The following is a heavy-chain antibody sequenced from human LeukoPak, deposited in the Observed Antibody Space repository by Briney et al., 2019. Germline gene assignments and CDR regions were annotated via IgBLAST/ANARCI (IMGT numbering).Heavy chain of an antibody. V-gene: IGHV1-18*01. Sequence: ASVKVSCKASGYTFTSYGISWVRQAPGQGLEWMGWISAYNGNTNYAQKLQGRVTMTTDTSTSTAYMELRSLRSDDTAVYYCAREENYYGSGPLDYWGQGTLVTVSS. CDR3: AREENYYGSGPLDY. D-gene: IGHD3-10*01. J-gene: IGHJ4*02. CDR2: ISAYNGNT. CDR1: GYTFTSYG.